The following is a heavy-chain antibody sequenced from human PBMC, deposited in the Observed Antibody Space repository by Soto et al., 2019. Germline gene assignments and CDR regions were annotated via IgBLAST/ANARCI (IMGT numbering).Heavy chain of an antibody. J-gene: IGHJ4*02. CDR3: ARDGGSGWPAHFDY. Sequence: EVQLVESGGGLVQPGGSLRLSCAASGFTFSSYEMNWVRQAPGTGLEWVSYISSSGSTIYYADSVKGRFTISRDNAKNSLYLQMNSLRAEDTAVYYCARDGGSGWPAHFDYWGQGTLVTVSS. CDR2: ISSSGSTI. CDR1: GFTFSSYE. D-gene: IGHD6-19*01. V-gene: IGHV3-48*03.